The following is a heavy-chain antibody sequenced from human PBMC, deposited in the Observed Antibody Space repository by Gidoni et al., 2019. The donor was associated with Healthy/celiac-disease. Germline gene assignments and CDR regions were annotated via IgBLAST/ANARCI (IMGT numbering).Heavy chain of an antibody. V-gene: IGHV3-30-3*01. J-gene: IGHJ4*02. D-gene: IGHD5-18*01. CDR1: GFTFSSYA. CDR3: ARDCGVDTATRWGAYFDY. Sequence: QVQLVESGGGVVQPGRSLRLSCAASGFTFSSYAMHWVRQAPGKGLEWVAVISYDGSNKYYADSVKGRFTISRDNSKNTLYLQMNSLRAEDTAVYYCARDCGVDTATRWGAYFDYWGQGTLVTVSS. CDR2: ISYDGSNK.